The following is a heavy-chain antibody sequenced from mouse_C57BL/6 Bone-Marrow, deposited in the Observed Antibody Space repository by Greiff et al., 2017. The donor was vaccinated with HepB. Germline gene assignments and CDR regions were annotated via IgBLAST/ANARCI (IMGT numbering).Heavy chain of an antibody. D-gene: IGHD1-1*01. CDR3: ARHYYGSSYHYAMDY. V-gene: IGHV5-2*01. CDR1: EYEFPSHD. Sequence: EVKVVESGGGLVQPGESLKLSCESNEYEFPSHDMSWVRKTPEKRLELVAAINSDGGSTYYPDTMERRFIISRDNTKKTLYLQMSSVRSEDTALYYCARHYYGSSYHYAMDYWGQGTSVTVSS. CDR2: INSDGGST. J-gene: IGHJ4*01.